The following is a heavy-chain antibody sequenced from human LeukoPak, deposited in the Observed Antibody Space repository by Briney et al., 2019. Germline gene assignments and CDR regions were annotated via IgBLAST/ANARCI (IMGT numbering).Heavy chain of an antibody. D-gene: IGHD2-2*01. CDR1: GFTFDNYG. J-gene: IGHJ6*03. CDR2: INLNGDSI. Sequence: PGGSLRLSCAASGFTFDNYGMSWVRQVPGKGLEWVSGINLNGDSISYVDSVKGRFTISRDNARNSPYLQMNSLRDEDTALYYCARDRTRGALSLDVWGKGTTVTVSS. V-gene: IGHV3-20*04. CDR3: ARDRTRGALSLDV.